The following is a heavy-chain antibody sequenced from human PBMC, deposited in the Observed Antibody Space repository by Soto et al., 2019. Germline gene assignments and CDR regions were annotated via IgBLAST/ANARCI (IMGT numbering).Heavy chain of an antibody. CDR1: GYTFNLHA. J-gene: IGHJ4*02. CDR2: INTGNGNT. Sequence: ASVKVSCKASGYTFNLHAIHWVRQAPGQRLEWMGYINTGNGNTKYSENVQARVTITRDNSATTAYMELRSLRFEDTGVYYCARRARRHFDYWGQGTLVTVSS. CDR3: ARRARRHFDY. V-gene: IGHV1-3*04.